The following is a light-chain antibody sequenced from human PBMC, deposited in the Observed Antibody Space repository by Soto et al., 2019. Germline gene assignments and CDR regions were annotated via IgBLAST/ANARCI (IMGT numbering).Light chain of an antibody. CDR1: KLGDKY. Sequence: SYELTQPPSVSVSPGQTASITCSGDKLGDKYACWYQQKPGQSPVLVIYQDSTRPSGIPERFSGSNSGNTATLTISGTQAMDEADYYCQAWDSSTAHYVFGTGTKVTVL. J-gene: IGLJ1*01. CDR2: QDS. CDR3: QAWDSSTAHYV. V-gene: IGLV3-1*01.